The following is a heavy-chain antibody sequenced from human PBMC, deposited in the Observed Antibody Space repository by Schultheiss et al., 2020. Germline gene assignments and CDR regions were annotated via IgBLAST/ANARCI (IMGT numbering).Heavy chain of an antibody. D-gene: IGHD3-16*01. CDR1: GGSFSGYY. J-gene: IGHJ6*02. CDR3: VRPRLTALEARRGRYGWDV. Sequence: SETLSLTCAVYGGSFSGYYWSWIRQPPGKGLEWIGEINHSGSTNYNPSLKSRVTMSIDTSKNQVSLSVNSVTAADTAVYYCVRPRLTALEARRGRYGWDVWGPGTAVTVA. CDR2: INHSGST. V-gene: IGHV4-34*01.